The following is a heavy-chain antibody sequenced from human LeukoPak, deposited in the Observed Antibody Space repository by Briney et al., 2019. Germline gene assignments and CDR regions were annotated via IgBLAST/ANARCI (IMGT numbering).Heavy chain of an antibody. CDR1: GYTFTGYY. Sequence: GASVKVSCKASGYTFTGYYMHWVRQAPGQGLEWMGWINPNSGGTNYAQKFQGRVTMTRDTSISTAYMELSRLRSDDTAVYYCARDWEYQLLLIDYWGQGTLVTVSS. CDR2: INPNSGGT. J-gene: IGHJ4*02. D-gene: IGHD2-2*01. CDR3: ARDWEYQLLLIDY. V-gene: IGHV1-2*02.